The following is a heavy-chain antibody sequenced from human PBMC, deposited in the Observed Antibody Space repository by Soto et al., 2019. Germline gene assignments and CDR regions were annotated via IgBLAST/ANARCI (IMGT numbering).Heavy chain of an antibody. J-gene: IGHJ4*02. D-gene: IGHD3-10*01. Sequence: GGSLRLSCAASGFTFSSYSMNWVRQAPGKGLEWVSSISSSSSYIYYADSVKGRFTISRDNAKNSLYLQMNSLRAEDTAVYYCAREVRYYGSGSYYNVLVYWGQGTLVTVSS. V-gene: IGHV3-21*01. CDR1: GFTFSSYS. CDR3: AREVRYYGSGSYYNVLVY. CDR2: ISSSSSYI.